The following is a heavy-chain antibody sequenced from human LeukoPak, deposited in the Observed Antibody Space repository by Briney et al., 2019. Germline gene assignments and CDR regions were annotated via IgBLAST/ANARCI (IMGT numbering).Heavy chain of an antibody. V-gene: IGHV4-38-2*02. CDR3: ASDSRAVAGFDP. CDR1: GYSISSGHY. D-gene: IGHD6-19*01. J-gene: IGHJ5*02. CDR2: IYHSGST. Sequence: SETLSLTCTVSGYSISSGHYWGWIRQPPGKGLEWIGSIYHSGSTYYNPSLKSRVTISVDTSKNQFSLKLSSVTAADTAVYYCASDSRAVAGFDPWGQGTLVTVSS.